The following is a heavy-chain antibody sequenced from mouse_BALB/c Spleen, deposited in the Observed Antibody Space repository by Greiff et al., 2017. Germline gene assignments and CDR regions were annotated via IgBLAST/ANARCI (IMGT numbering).Heavy chain of an antibody. V-gene: IGHV1-54*01. D-gene: IGHD1-1*01. CDR3: ARPPYYYGSSYGAMDY. CDR1: GYAFTNYL. Sequence: VQLQQSGAELVRPGTSVKVSCKASGYAFTNYLIEWVKQRPGQGLEWIGVINPGSGGTNYNEKFKGKATLTADKSSSTAYMQLSSLTSDDSAVYFCARPPYYYGSSYGAMDYWGQGTSVTVSS. CDR2: INPGSGGT. J-gene: IGHJ4*01.